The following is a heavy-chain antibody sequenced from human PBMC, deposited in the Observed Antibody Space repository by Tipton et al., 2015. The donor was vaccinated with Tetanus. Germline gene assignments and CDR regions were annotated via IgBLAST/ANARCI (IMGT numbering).Heavy chain of an antibody. CDR3: ARATSTGPAYNWFDP. Sequence: TLSLTCAVSGGSISSGDYSWSWIRQPPGKGLEWIGYIYDSGSTYYNPSLKSRVTISEDRSKNQISLRLRSVTAADTAVYYCARATSTGPAYNWFDPWGQGTLVTVSS. CDR1: GGSISSGDYS. CDR2: IYDSGST. V-gene: IGHV4-30-2*01. J-gene: IGHJ5*02. D-gene: IGHD2-8*02.